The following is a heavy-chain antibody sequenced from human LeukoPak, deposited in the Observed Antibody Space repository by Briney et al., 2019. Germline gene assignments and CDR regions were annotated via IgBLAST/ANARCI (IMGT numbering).Heavy chain of an antibody. V-gene: IGHV4-31*03. Sequence: SETLSLTCTVSGGSISSGGYYWSWIRQHPGKGLEWIGYIYYSGSTYYNPSLKSRVTISVDTSENQFSLKLSSVTAADTAVYYCARARGYCSSTSCQPHYYYYYGMDVWGQGTTVTVSS. D-gene: IGHD2-2*01. CDR2: IYYSGST. J-gene: IGHJ6*02. CDR3: ARARGYCSSTSCQPHYYYYYGMDV. CDR1: GGSISSGGYY.